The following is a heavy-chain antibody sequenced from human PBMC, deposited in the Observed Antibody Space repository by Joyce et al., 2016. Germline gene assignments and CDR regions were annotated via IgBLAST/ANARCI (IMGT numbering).Heavy chain of an antibody. CDR2: INPDGSEK. D-gene: IGHD2/OR15-2a*01. V-gene: IGHV3-7*04. CDR3: ARNRGWFKYDT. J-gene: IGHJ3*02. Sequence: EVQLVESGGGFVPPGGSLRLSCAASGFTCSADWMDWVRQTPGKGLECVANINPDGSEKYYVASVKGRFTISRDNAKNTLDLQMNSLRVEDTAVYFCARNRGWFKYDTWGQGTKVTVSS. CDR1: GFTCSADW.